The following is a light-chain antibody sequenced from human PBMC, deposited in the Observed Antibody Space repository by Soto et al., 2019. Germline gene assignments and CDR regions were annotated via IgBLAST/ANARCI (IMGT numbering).Light chain of an antibody. V-gene: IGKV1-33*01. CDR1: QDINIY. J-gene: IGKJ4*01. Sequence: DIQMTQSPSSLSASVGDRVNITCQASQDINIYLNWYQQKPGKAPKLLIYDASNLETGVPSRFSGSGSETEFTFTISSLQPEDIATYFCQQYLNLLTFGGGTKVDIK. CDR2: DAS. CDR3: QQYLNLLT.